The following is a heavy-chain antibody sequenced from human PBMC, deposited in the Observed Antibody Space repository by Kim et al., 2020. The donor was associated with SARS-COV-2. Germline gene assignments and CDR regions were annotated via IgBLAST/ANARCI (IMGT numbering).Heavy chain of an antibody. CDR2: IYYSGST. Sequence: SETLSLTCTVSGGSISSYYWSWIRQPPGKGLEWIGYIYYSGSTNYNPSLKSRVTISVDTSKNQFSLKLSSVTAADTAVYYCARAIPAAPYYYYYYGMDVWGKGTTVTVSS. J-gene: IGHJ6*04. CDR1: GGSISSYY. CDR3: ARAIPAAPYYYYYYGMDV. D-gene: IGHD2-2*01. V-gene: IGHV4-59*13.